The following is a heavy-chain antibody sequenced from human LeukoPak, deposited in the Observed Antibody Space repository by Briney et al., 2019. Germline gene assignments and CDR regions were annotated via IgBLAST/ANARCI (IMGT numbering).Heavy chain of an antibody. CDR3: AKSEYYDDYLDY. CDR2: IRYDGSGK. Sequence: GGSLRLSCAASGFTFSSYGMHWVRQAPGKGLEWVAFIRYDGSGKYYADSVKGRFTISRDNSKNTLYLQMNSLRAEDTAVYYCAKSEYYDDYLDYWGQGTLVTVSS. V-gene: IGHV3-30*02. J-gene: IGHJ4*02. CDR1: GFTFSSYG. D-gene: IGHD3-22*01.